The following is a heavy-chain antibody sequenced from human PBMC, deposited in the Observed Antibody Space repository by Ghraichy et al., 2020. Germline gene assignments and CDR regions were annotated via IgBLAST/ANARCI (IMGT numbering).Heavy chain of an antibody. J-gene: IGHJ4*02. CDR2: IFSNDET. CDR3: VRISGWYDGFDY. D-gene: IGHD6-19*01. V-gene: IGHV2-26*01. CDR1: GFSLSNTRMG. Sequence: SGPTLVKPTETLTLTCTVSGFSLSNTRMGVSWIRQPPGKALEWLAHIFSNDETSYSTSLKSRLIISKDTSESQVVLTMTDMDPVDTATYYCVRISGWYDGFDYWGQVTLVTVSS.